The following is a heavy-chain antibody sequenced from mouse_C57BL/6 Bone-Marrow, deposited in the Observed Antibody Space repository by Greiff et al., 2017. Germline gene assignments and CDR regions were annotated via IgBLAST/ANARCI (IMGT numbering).Heavy chain of an antibody. Sequence: QVQLQQPGAELVKPGASVKMSCKASGYTFTSYWITWVKQRPGQGLEWIGDIYPGSGSTNYNEKFKSKATLTVDTSSSTAYMQLSSLTSEDSAVFYCANYYCGSRFFDYWGKGTTLTVSS. J-gene: IGHJ2*01. V-gene: IGHV1-55*01. CDR2: IYPGSGST. D-gene: IGHD1-1*01. CDR3: ANYYCGSRFFDY. CDR1: GYTFTSYW.